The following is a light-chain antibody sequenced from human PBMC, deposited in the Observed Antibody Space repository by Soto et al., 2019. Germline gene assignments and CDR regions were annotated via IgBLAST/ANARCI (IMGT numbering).Light chain of an antibody. CDR1: QSVSSS. V-gene: IGKV3-15*01. Sequence: EIVMTQSPATLSVSPGERATLSCRASQSVSSSLAWYQQKPGQAPRLLIYGASTRATGIPARFSGSGSGTEFTLTISSLQSEDFAVYYCQQSNNWRRMFGQGTKVEIK. CDR2: GAS. J-gene: IGKJ1*01. CDR3: QQSNNWRRM.